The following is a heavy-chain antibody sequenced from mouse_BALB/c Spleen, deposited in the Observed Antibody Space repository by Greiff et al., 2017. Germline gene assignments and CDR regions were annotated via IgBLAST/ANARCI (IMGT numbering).Heavy chain of an antibody. CDR1: GFSLTSYG. V-gene: IGHV2-2*02. CDR3: ARNLATGGRLNWYFDV. D-gene: IGHD1-1*01. CDR2: IWSGGST. J-gene: IGHJ1*01. Sequence: QVQLKQSGPGLVQPSQSLSITCTVSGFSLTSYGVHWVRQSPGKGLEWLGVIWSGGSTDYNAAFISRLSISKDNSKSQVFFKMNSLQANDTAIYYCARNLATGGRLNWYFDVWGAGTTVTVSS.